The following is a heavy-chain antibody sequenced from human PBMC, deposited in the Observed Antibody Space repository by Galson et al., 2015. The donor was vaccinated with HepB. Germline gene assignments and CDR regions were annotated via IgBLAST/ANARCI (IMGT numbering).Heavy chain of an antibody. J-gene: IGHJ4*02. D-gene: IGHD1-7*01. CDR1: GFTFSNAW. V-gene: IGHV3-15*01. CDR2: IKSKTDGGTT. CDR3: TTDLWGEDRELPSTDFDY. Sequence: SLRLSCAASGFTFSNAWMSWVRQAPGKGLEWVGRIKSKTDGGTTDYAAPVKGRFTISRDDSKNTLYLQMNSLKTEDTAVYYCTTDLWGEDRELPSTDFDYWGQGTLVTVSS.